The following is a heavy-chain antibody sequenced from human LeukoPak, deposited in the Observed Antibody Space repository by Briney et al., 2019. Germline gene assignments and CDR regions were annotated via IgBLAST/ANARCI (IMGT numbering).Heavy chain of an antibody. D-gene: IGHD3-22*01. Sequence: ASVKVSCKASGYTFTSYGISWVRQAPGQGLEWMGGIIPIFGTANYAQKFQGRVTITADKSTSTAYMELSSLRSEGTAVYYCARTHYYDSRPNWFDPWGQGTLVTVSS. CDR2: IIPIFGTA. V-gene: IGHV1-69*06. J-gene: IGHJ5*02. CDR3: ARTHYYDSRPNWFDP. CDR1: GYTFTSYG.